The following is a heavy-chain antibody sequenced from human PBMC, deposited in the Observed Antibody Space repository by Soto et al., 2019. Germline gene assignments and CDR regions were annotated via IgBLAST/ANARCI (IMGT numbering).Heavy chain of an antibody. Sequence: SETLSLTCSVSGGSISSYYWSWIRQPPGKGLEWIGYIYYTGSTNSNLSLKSRATISLDTSKNQFSLRLTSVTAADTAVYYCARASGCSDGSCAGAPWGQGTLVTVS. CDR3: ARASGCSDGSCAGAP. J-gene: IGHJ5*02. V-gene: IGHV4-59*01. CDR2: IYYTGST. CDR1: GGSISSYY. D-gene: IGHD2-15*01.